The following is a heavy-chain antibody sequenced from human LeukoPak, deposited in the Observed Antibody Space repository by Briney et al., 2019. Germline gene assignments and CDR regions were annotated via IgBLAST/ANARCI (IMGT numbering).Heavy chain of an antibody. Sequence: PSETLSLTCTVSGGSISSYYWSWIRQPPGKGLEWIGYIYYSGSTNYNPSLKSRVTISVDTSKKQFSLKLSSVTAADTAVYYCAKDPNRYFYDSSGYFDFWGQGTLVTVSS. D-gene: IGHD3-22*01. J-gene: IGHJ4*02. CDR2: IYYSGST. CDR3: AKDPNRYFYDSSGYFDF. V-gene: IGHV4-59*01. CDR1: GGSISSYY.